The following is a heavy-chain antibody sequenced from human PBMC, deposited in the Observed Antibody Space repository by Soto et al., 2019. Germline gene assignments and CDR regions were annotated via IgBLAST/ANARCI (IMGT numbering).Heavy chain of an antibody. Sequence: ASVKVSCKASGYTFSDYYIHWERQAPGQGLEWMGWINPNSGGTKYAPKFQGGVTMTRDTSITTAYMDLSRLRSGDTAVYYCAKEPATAKPEGVDPLGQGTLVTVSS. V-gene: IGHV1-2*02. J-gene: IGHJ5*02. D-gene: IGHD1-1*01. CDR1: GYTFSDYY. CDR2: INPNSGGT. CDR3: AKEPATAKPEGVDP.